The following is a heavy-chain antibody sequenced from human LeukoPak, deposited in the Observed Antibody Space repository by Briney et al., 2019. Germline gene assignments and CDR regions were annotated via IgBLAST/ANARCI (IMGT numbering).Heavy chain of an antibody. Sequence: ASVKVSCKVSGYTLTELSMHWVRQAPGEGLEWMGGFDPEDGETIYAQKFQGRVTMTGDTSTDTAYMEVSSLRSEDTAIYYCATGKAVVVISPGFGLDYWGHGSLVTVSS. CDR1: GYTLTELS. D-gene: IGHD3-22*01. J-gene: IGHJ4*01. CDR3: ATGKAVVVISPGFGLDY. V-gene: IGHV1-24*01. CDR2: FDPEDGET.